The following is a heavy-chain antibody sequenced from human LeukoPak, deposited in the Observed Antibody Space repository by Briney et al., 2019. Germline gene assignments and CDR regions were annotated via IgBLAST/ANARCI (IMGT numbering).Heavy chain of an antibody. V-gene: IGHV1-18*01. CDR1: GYTFTSYG. CDR3: ARDIAVDGDYVIPPFDY. CDR2: ISAYNGNT. D-gene: IGHD4-17*01. Sequence: ASVKVSCKASGYTFTSYGISLVRQAPGQGLEWMGWISAYNGNTNYAQKLQGRVTMTTDTSTSTAYMELRSLRSDDTAVYYCARDIAVDGDYVIPPFDYWGQGTLVTVSS. J-gene: IGHJ4*02.